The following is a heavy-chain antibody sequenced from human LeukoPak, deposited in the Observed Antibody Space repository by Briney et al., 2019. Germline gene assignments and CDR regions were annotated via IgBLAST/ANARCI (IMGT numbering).Heavy chain of an antibody. CDR2: MNPNSGNT. CDR1: GGTFSSYA. J-gene: IGHJ4*02. D-gene: IGHD3-3*01. Sequence: ASVKVSCKASGGTFSSYAISWVRQATGQGLEWMGWMNPNSGNTGYAQKFQGRVTITRNTSISTAYMELSSLRSEDTAVYYCARGLHYDFWSGYSHFDYWGQGTLVTVSS. CDR3: ARGLHYDFWSGYSHFDY. V-gene: IGHV1-8*03.